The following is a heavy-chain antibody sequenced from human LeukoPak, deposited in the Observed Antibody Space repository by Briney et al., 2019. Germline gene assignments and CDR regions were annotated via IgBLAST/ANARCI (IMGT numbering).Heavy chain of an antibody. CDR3: ARHYYDRSDSYSFDY. V-gene: IGHV4-34*01. CDR1: GGSFSGYY. CDR2: INHSGST. Sequence: PSETLSLTCAVYGGSFSGYYWSWIRQPPGKGLEWIGEINHSGSTNYNPSLKSRVTISSDTSENQFSLKLSSVTAADTAVYYCARHYYDRSDSYSFDYWGQGTLATVSS. J-gene: IGHJ4*02. D-gene: IGHD3-22*01.